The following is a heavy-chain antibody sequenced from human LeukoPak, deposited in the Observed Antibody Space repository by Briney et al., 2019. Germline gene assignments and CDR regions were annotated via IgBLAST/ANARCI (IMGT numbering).Heavy chain of an antibody. CDR3: ARVRYSNYAYYYYYMDV. CDR1: GFTVSSNY. D-gene: IGHD4-11*01. V-gene: IGHV3-11*04. CDR2: ISSSGTTI. J-gene: IGHJ6*03. Sequence: GGSLRLSCAASGFTVSSNYMSWVRQAPGKGLEWVSYISSSGTTIYYADSVKGQFTISRDNAKNSLYLQMNSLRAEDTAVYYCARVRYSNYAYYYYYMDVWGKGTTVTVSS.